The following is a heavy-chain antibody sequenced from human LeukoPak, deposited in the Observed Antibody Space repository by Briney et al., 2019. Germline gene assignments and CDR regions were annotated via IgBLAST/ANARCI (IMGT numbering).Heavy chain of an antibody. CDR2: IYSGGSA. Sequence: GGSLRLSCAASGFTLSSNYMSWVRQAPGNGLEWVSVIYSGGSAYYADSVKGRFTISRDNSKNTLYLQMNSLRAEDTAVYYCARDLSYCSGGSCSTTWFDPWGQGTLVTVSS. CDR1: GFTLSSNY. V-gene: IGHV3-66*02. J-gene: IGHJ5*02. CDR3: ARDLSYCSGGSCSTTWFDP. D-gene: IGHD2-15*01.